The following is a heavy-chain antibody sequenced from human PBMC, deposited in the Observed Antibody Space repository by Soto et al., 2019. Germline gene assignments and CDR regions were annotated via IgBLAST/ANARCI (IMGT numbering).Heavy chain of an antibody. CDR2: ISSSGGST. V-gene: IGHV3-23*01. CDR1: GFTFSSYA. CDR3: AKDKFLGYCSGGSCYGYFQH. Sequence: EVQLLESGGGLVQPGGSLRLSCAASGFTFSSYAMSWVRQAPGKGLEWVSAISSSGGSTYYADSVKGRFTISRDNSKNTLYLQMNILRADDTAVYYCAKDKFLGYCSGGSCYGYFQHWGQGTLVTVSS. D-gene: IGHD2-15*01. J-gene: IGHJ1*01.